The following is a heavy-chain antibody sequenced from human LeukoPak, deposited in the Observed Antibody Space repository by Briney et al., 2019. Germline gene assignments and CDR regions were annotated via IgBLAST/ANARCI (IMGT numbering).Heavy chain of an antibody. J-gene: IGHJ6*04. V-gene: IGHV4-59*01. CDR3: ARVSGRTYYYGMDV. Sequence: SETLSLTCTVSGGSISSYYWSWIRQPPGKGLEWIGYIYYSGSTNYNPSLKSRVTISVDTSKNQFSLKLSSVTAADTAVYYCARVSGRTYYYGMDVWGKGPRSPSPQ. CDR2: IYYSGST. CDR1: GGSISSYY. D-gene: IGHD5/OR15-5a*01.